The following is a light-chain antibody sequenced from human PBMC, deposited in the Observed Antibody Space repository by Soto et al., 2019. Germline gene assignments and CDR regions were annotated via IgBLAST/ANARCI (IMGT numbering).Light chain of an antibody. J-gene: IGKJ2*01. CDR3: QQYNVYPYT. CDR1: QSISSW. CDR2: KAS. V-gene: IGKV1-5*03. Sequence: DIQMTQSPSTLSASVGDRVTITCRASQSISSWLAWYQQKPGKAPKLLIYKASSLESGVPSRFSGSGSGTGFTLTISRLQPDDFATYYCQQYNVYPYTFGQGTKLEIK.